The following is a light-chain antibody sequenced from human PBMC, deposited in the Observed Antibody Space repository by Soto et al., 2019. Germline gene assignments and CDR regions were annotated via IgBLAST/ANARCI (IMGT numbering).Light chain of an antibody. V-gene: IGKV3-15*01. CDR3: QQYQKWPLT. Sequence: EIVMTQSPATLSVSPGERGTFSCRASQSVSSNLAWYQHKPGQAPRLLIYGASIRATGVPAKFSGSGSGTELTLTISSRQPEDFAVYYCQQYQKWPLTFGGGTKAEIK. CDR1: QSVSSN. CDR2: GAS. J-gene: IGKJ4*01.